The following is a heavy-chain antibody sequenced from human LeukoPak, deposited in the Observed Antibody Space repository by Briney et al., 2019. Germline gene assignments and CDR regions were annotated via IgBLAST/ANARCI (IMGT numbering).Heavy chain of an antibody. CDR2: MDSGGRT. Sequence: GGSLRLSCAASGFTVSSSYMSWVRQAPGKGLECVSVMDSGGRTYYADSVKGRFTISRDNSKNTLCLQMNSQRAEDTAVYYCARDQTITGTTWQYNWLDSWGQGTLVTVSS. CDR1: GFTVSSSY. D-gene: IGHD1-7*01. CDR3: ARDQTITGTTWQYNWLDS. V-gene: IGHV3-53*01. J-gene: IGHJ5*01.